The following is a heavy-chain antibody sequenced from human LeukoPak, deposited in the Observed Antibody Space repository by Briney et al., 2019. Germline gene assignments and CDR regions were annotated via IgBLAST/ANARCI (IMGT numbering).Heavy chain of an antibody. D-gene: IGHD6-13*01. CDR2: ISQNGGEK. V-gene: IGHV3-7*01. CDR1: GFTFSDYW. J-gene: IGHJ4*01. Sequence: PGGSLRLSCAVCGFTFSDYWMNWVRQAPGKGLEGVASISQNGGEKSYVDSVKGRFTISRDNPKNSLYLQMSSLRAEDTAVYYCARDGTAAGLYFDLWGQGTLVTVSS. CDR3: ARDGTAAGLYFDL.